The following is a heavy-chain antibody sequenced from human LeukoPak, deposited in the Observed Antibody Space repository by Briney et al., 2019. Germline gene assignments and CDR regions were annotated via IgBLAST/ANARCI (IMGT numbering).Heavy chain of an antibody. Sequence: GASVKVSCKASGHTFTDYYMHWVRQAPGQGLEWMGWINLETGGTNYAQNFQGRVTMTRDTSISTAYMELSRLRSDDTAVYYCANGYGGYVGWFDPWGQGTLVTVSS. J-gene: IGHJ5*02. D-gene: IGHD5-12*01. V-gene: IGHV1-2*02. CDR3: ANGYGGYVGWFDP. CDR1: GHTFTDYY. CDR2: INLETGGT.